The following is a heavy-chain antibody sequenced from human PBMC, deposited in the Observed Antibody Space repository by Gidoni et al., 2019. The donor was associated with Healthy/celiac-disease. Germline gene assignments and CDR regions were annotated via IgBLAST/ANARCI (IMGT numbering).Heavy chain of an antibody. D-gene: IGHD6-13*01. J-gene: IGHJ4*02. CDR1: GCSISSGGYS. CDR3: ARGESSSWYLDY. CDR2: IYHSGST. Sequence: QLQLQESGSGLVKPSQTLSLTCAVSGCSISSGGYSWSWIRQPPGKGLEWIGYIYHSGSTYYNPSLKSRVTISVDRSKNQFSLKLSSVTAADTAVYYCARGESSSWYLDYWGQGTLVTVSS. V-gene: IGHV4-30-2*01.